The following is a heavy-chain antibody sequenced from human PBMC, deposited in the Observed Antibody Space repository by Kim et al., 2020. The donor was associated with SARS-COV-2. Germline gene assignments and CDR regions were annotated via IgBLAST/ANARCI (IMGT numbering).Heavy chain of an antibody. CDR2: ISGDGGST. V-gene: IGHV3-43*02. CDR1: GFTFDDYA. CDR3: AKDIHRGDGYNRAFDY. J-gene: IGHJ4*02. D-gene: IGHD5-12*01. Sequence: GGSLRLSCAASGFTFDDYAMHWVRQAPGKGLEWVSLISGDGGSTYYADSVKGRFTISRDNSKNSLYLQMNSLRTEDTALYYCAKDIHRGDGYNRAFDYWGQGTLVTVSS.